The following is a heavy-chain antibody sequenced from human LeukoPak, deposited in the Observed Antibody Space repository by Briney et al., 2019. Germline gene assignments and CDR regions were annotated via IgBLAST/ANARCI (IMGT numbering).Heavy chain of an antibody. CDR2: ISSSSSYI. V-gene: IGHV3-21*01. D-gene: IGHD2-2*01. J-gene: IGHJ3*02. Sequence: PGGSLRLSCAASGFTFSHYWMTWVRQAPGKGLEWVSSISSSSSYIYYADSVKGRFTISRDNAKNSLYLQMNSLRAEDTAVYYCAREQIVVVPAGLDAFDIWGQGTMVTVSS. CDR1: GFTFSHYW. CDR3: AREQIVVVPAGLDAFDI.